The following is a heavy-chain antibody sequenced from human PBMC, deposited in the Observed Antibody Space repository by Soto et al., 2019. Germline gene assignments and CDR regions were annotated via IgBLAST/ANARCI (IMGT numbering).Heavy chain of an antibody. V-gene: IGHV3-33*01. J-gene: IGHJ4*02. CDR2: IWYDGSDN. CDR3: TTDQGLD. CDR1: GFTFSSYG. Sequence: QVQLGESGGGMVQPGRSLRLSCEASGFTFSSYGMHWVRRAPGKGLEWVAVIWYDGSDNYYADSVKGRFTISRDNSKNTLYLQMNSLRSEDTAVYFCTTDQGLDWGQGTLVTVSS.